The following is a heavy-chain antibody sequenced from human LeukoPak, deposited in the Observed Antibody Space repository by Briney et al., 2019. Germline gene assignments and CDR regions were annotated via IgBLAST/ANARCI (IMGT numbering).Heavy chain of an antibody. J-gene: IGHJ4*02. Sequence: GGSLRLSCAASGFIFKKYWMNWVRQVPGKGLECLANIKEDGSETYYADSVKGRFTISRDNPKNLLFLQINSLRAEDTAVYYCARDRYGDYIVDYWGQGTLVTVSS. D-gene: IGHD4-17*01. CDR3: ARDRYGDYIVDY. CDR2: IKEDGSET. CDR1: GFIFKKYW. V-gene: IGHV3-7*01.